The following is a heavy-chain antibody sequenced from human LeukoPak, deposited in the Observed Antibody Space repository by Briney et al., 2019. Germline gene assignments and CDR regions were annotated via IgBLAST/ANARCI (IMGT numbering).Heavy chain of an antibody. V-gene: IGHV3-21*04. CDR2: ISSSSSYI. J-gene: IGHJ4*02. CDR3: ASPGIDSGKNAPLDY. Sequence: GGSLRLSCAASGFTFSSYSMNWVRQAPGKGLEWVSSISSSSSYIYYADSVKGRYTISRDNAKNSLYLQMNSLRAEDTAVYYCASPGIDSGKNAPLDYWGQGTLVTVSS. CDR1: GFTFSSYS. D-gene: IGHD3-10*01.